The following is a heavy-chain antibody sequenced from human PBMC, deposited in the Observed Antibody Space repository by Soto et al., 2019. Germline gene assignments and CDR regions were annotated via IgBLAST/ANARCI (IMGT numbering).Heavy chain of an antibody. J-gene: IGHJ6*02. Sequence: SETLSLTCAVSGGSISSSNWWSWVRQPPGKGLDWIGEIYHSGSTNYNPSLKSRVTISVDKSKNQFSLKLSSVTAADTAVYYCARLYYDFWSGPVYYYYGMDVWGQGTTVTVSS. CDR3: ARLYYDFWSGPVYYYYGMDV. D-gene: IGHD3-3*01. CDR1: GGSISSSNW. V-gene: IGHV4-4*02. CDR2: IYHSGST.